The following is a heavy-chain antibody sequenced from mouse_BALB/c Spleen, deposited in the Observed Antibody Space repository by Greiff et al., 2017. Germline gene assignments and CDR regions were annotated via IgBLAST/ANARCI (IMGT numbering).Heavy chain of an antibody. V-gene: IGHV5-6-4*01. CDR1: GFTFSSYT. CDR3: TRDDLYYARDY. CDR2: ISSGGSYT. J-gene: IGHJ4*01. Sequence: EVQRVESGGGLVKPGGSLKLSCAASGFTFSSYTMSWVRQTPEKRLEWVATISSGGSYTYYPDSVKGRFTISRDNAKNTLYLQMSSLKSEDTAMYYCTRDDLYYARDYWGQGTSVTVSA.